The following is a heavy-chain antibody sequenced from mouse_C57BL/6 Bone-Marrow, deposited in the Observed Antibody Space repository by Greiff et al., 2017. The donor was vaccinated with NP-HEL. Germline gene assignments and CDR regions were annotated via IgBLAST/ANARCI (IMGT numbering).Heavy chain of an antibody. V-gene: IGHV1-81*01. Sequence: QVQLKESGAELARPGASVKLSCKASGYTFTSYGISWVKQRTGQGLEWIGEIYPRSGNTYYNEKFKGKATLTADKSSSTAYMELRSLTSEDSAVYFCARYYYGSSQSAWFAYWGQGTLVTVSA. CDR2: IYPRSGNT. CDR1: GYTFTSYG. CDR3: ARYYYGSSQSAWFAY. D-gene: IGHD1-1*01. J-gene: IGHJ3*01.